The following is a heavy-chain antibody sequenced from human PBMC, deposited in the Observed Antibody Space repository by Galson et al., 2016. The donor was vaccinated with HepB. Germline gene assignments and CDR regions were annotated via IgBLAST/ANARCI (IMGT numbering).Heavy chain of an antibody. D-gene: IGHD3-3*01. J-gene: IGHJ6*02. V-gene: IGHV6-1*01. Sequence: CAISGDSVSSNTAAWNWIRQSPSRGLEWLGRTYYRSKWYIDYAVSVKSRITINPDTSKNQFSLQLNSVTPEDTAVYYCARDSDYDFWSGYYSGPPVRWSHYGMDVWGQGTTVTVSS. CDR2: TYYRSKWYI. CDR3: ARDSDYDFWSGYYSGPPVRWSHYGMDV. CDR1: GDSVSSNTAA.